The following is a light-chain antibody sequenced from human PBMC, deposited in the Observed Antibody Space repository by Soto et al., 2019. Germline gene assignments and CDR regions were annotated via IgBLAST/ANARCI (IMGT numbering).Light chain of an antibody. CDR1: NSDVVGYNY. Sequence: LTHAAPGSGAPRPSIPISPPGTNSDVVGYNYVSWYQHHPGKAPKLIIYDVSNRPSGVSIRFSGSKSDNTASLTISGLQPEDEADYHCSSYTTSNTRQIVFGTGTKVTVL. J-gene: IGLJ1*01. V-gene: IGLV2-14*03. CDR3: SSYTTSNTRQIV. CDR2: DVS.